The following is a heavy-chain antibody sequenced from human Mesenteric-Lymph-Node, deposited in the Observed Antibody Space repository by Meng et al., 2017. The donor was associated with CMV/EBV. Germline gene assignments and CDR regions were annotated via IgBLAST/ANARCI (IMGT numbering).Heavy chain of an antibody. V-gene: IGHV1-8*02. Sequence: ASVKVSCKASGYTFTNYDITWVRQATGQGLEWMGWVNPDSGDTVYAQRFQGRVTMTRNTSISTAYMELSSLRSEDTAVYYCARGQMYYDFWSGYSAELGMDVWGQGTTVTVSS. CDR2: VNPDSGDT. CDR1: GYTFTNYD. CDR3: ARGQMYYDFWSGYSAELGMDV. J-gene: IGHJ6*02. D-gene: IGHD3-3*01.